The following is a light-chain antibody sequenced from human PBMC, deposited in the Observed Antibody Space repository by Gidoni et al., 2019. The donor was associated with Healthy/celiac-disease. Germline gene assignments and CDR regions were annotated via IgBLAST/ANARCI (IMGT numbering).Light chain of an antibody. J-gene: IGKJ3*01. CDR2: AAS. V-gene: IGKV1-39*01. CDR3: QQSYSTT. CDR1: QSISSY. Sequence: SQSISSYLNWYQQKPGEAPKLLIYAASSLQSGVPSRCSGSGSGTDFTLTISSLQPEDFATYYCQQSYSTTFGPGTKVDIK.